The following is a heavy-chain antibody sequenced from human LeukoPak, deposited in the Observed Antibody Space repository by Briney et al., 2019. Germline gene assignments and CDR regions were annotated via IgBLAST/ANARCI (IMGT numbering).Heavy chain of an antibody. D-gene: IGHD3-22*01. Sequence: SETLSLTCTVSGGSISSHYWSWLRQPPGKGLEWIGYIYYSGSPHYNPSLKSRVTISVDTFKNQFSLKLGSVTAADTAVYYCASRTKTYYYDSSGYYLVKEEYFQDWGQGTMVTVSS. CDR2: IYYSGSP. CDR1: GGSISSHY. CDR3: ASRTKTYYYDSSGYYLVKEEYFQD. J-gene: IGHJ1*01. V-gene: IGHV4-59*11.